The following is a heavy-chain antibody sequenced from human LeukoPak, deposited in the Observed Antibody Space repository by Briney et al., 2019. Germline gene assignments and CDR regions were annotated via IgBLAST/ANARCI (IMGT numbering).Heavy chain of an antibody. D-gene: IGHD3-9*01. Sequence: KSSETLSLTCTVSGGSISGSSYYWGWVRQPPGKGLEWIGSIYYSGSTYYNPSLKGRVTISVDTSKNEFSLKLSSVTAADTAVFYCAIHMMTGYYNVIQFDYWGQGTLVTVSS. CDR2: IYYSGST. CDR1: GGSISGSSYY. CDR3: AIHMMTGYYNVIQFDY. J-gene: IGHJ4*02. V-gene: IGHV4-39*01.